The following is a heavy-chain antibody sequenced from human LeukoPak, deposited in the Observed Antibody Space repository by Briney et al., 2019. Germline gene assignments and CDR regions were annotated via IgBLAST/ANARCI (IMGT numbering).Heavy chain of an antibody. D-gene: IGHD5-18*01. CDR2: ISSGGSTI. J-gene: IGHJ4*02. V-gene: IGHV3-48*03. CDR3: ARDRRYSYGLGGDY. CDR1: GFTFSSYE. Sequence: GGSQRLSCAASGFTFSSYEMNWVRQAPGKGLEWVSYISSGGSTIYYADSVKGRFTISRDNAKNSLYLQMNSLRAEDTAVYYCARDRRYSYGLGGDYWGQGTLVTVSS.